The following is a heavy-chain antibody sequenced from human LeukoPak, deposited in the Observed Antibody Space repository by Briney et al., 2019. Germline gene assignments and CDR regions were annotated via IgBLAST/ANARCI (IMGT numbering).Heavy chain of an antibody. D-gene: IGHD3-22*01. J-gene: IGHJ4*02. CDR3: TRGPGYHDSSYLDY. V-gene: IGHV3-30*19. Sequence: GRSLRLSCAASGFTFSRYGMHWVRQAPGKGLEWVAVISYDGANKNHADSVKGRFTISRDNSKNTLYLQMNSLRAEDTAVYYCTRGPGYHDSSYLDYWGQGTLVTVSS. CDR1: GFTFSRYG. CDR2: ISYDGANK.